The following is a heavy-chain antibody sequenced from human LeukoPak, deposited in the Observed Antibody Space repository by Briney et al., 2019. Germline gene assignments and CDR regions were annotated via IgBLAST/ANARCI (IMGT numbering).Heavy chain of an antibody. D-gene: IGHD4-11*01. CDR1: GFTFSSYG. CDR3: ARGLLTTVSTTWDYFDY. Sequence: HPGRSLRLSCVASGFTFSSYGMHWVRQAPGKGLEWVAVISYDGSNRDYADSLKGRFTISRDNSKNTLYLQVSSLRAEDTAVYYCARGLLTTVSTTWDYFDYWGQGTLVTVSS. CDR2: ISYDGSNR. J-gene: IGHJ4*02. V-gene: IGHV3-30*03.